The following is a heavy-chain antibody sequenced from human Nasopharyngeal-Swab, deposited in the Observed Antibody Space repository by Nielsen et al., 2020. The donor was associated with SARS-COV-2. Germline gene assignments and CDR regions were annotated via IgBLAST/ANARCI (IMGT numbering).Heavy chain of an antibody. Sequence: GGSLRLSCAASGFTFSSYWMSWVRQAPGKGLEWVANIKQDGSEKYYVDSVKGRFTISRDNAKNSLYLQMNSLRAEDTAVYYCARERSGSYWYFYYYGMDVWGPGTTVTVSS. CDR3: ARERSGSYWYFYYYGMDV. J-gene: IGHJ6*02. D-gene: IGHD3-10*01. CDR1: GFTFSSYW. CDR2: IKQDGSEK. V-gene: IGHV3-7*01.